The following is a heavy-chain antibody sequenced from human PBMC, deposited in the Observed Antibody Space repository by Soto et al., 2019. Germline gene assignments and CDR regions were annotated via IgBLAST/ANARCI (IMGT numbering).Heavy chain of an antibody. D-gene: IGHD4-17*01. CDR1: GDSVTSGAYF. Sequence: QVQLQESGPGLVKPSQTLSLTCSVSGDSVTSGAYFWAWIRHRPGKALEWIGYISHGGSTYYSPSLESRLSMSIDRSKNQFSLKLTSVTAADTAMYYCARSGDYEGTTFFSHYMDVWGKGTSVTVSS. CDR2: ISHGGST. J-gene: IGHJ6*03. V-gene: IGHV4-31*03. CDR3: ARSGDYEGTTFFSHYMDV.